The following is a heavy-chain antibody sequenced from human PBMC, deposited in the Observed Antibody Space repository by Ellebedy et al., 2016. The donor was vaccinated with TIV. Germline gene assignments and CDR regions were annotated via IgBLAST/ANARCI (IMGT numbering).Heavy chain of an antibody. CDR1: GFGFSSHW. CDR2: IDDDGSRT. V-gene: IGHV3-74*01. Sequence: HTGGSLRLSCAASGFGFSSHWMHWVRQVPGRGLVWVSGIDDDGSRTQYAESVRSRFTVSRDNAKNMVYLQMNSLRVEDTAVYYCVRDRPHNWFDPWGHGTQVTVPP. CDR3: VRDRPHNWFDP. J-gene: IGHJ5*02.